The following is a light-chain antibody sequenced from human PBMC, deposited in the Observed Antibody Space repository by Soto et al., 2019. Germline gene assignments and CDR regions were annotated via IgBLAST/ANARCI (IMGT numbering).Light chain of an antibody. V-gene: IGKV3-11*01. CDR1: QSVSRY. J-gene: IGKJ1*01. CDR2: GAS. CDR3: QQSYSTPWT. Sequence: EIVLTQSPATLSLSPGERATLSCRASQSVSRYLSWYQQKPGQAPRLLIYGASSRATGIPDRFSGRGSGTDFTLTISSLQPEDFATYYCQQSYSTPWTFGQGTKVDIK.